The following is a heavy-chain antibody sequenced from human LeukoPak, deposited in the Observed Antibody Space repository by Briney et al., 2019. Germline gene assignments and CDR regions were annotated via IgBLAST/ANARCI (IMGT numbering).Heavy chain of an antibody. CDR3: ARRGVPAAMKEVNGFEA. D-gene: IGHD2-2*01. V-gene: IGHV5-10-1*01. J-gene: IGHJ5*02. Sequence: PGESLKIYRQCPGYSYTHYRIIWVRQMPGKGLEWMGRIDRRDSYTNYSPSFQGHVTISVDKSISTAYLQWSSLKASDTAMYYCARRGVPAAMKEVNGFEAWGQGTLVTVSS. CDR1: GYSYTHYR. CDR2: IDRRDSYT.